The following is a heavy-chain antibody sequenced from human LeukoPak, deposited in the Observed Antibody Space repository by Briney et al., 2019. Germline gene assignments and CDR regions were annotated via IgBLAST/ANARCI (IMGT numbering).Heavy chain of an antibody. D-gene: IGHD3-9*01. CDR2: ISAYNGNT. CDR1: GYTFTSYG. CDR3: ARDSTLDWFPRDWYFDL. Sequence: ASVKVSCKASGYTFTSYGISWVRQAPGQGLEWMGWISAYNGNTNYAQKLQGRVTMTTDTSTSTAYMELRSLRSGDTAVYYCARDSTLDWFPRDWYFDLWGRGTLVTVSS. V-gene: IGHV1-18*04. J-gene: IGHJ2*01.